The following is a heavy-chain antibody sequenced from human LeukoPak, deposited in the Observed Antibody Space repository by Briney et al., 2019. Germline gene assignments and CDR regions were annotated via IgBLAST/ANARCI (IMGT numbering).Heavy chain of an antibody. CDR1: GFTFSSYA. Sequence: GGSLRLSCAASGFTFSSYAMSWVRQAPGKGLEWVSALSGSGDSTYYADSVKRRFTISRHNSKNTLYLQMNSLRAEDTAVYYCAKDQDCGDIWSDYWGQGTLVTVSS. J-gene: IGHJ4*02. CDR2: LSGSGDST. V-gene: IGHV3-23*01. D-gene: IGHD4-17*01. CDR3: AKDQDCGDIWSDY.